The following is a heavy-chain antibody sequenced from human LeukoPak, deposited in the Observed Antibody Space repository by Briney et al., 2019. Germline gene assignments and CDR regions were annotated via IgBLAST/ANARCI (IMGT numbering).Heavy chain of an antibody. CDR2: IRYDGSNK. CDR1: GFTFSSYG. CDR3: AKDRREYSSSFFDY. J-gene: IGHJ4*02. V-gene: IGHV3-30*02. Sequence: GGPLRLSCAASGFTFSSYGMHWVRQAPGKGLEWVAFIRYDGSNKYYADSVKGRFTISRDNSKNTLYLQMNSLRAEDTAVYYCAKDRREYSSSFFDYWGQGTLVTVSS. D-gene: IGHD6-6*01.